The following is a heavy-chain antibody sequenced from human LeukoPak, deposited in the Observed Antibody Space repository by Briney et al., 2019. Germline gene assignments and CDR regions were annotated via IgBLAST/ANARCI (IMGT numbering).Heavy chain of an antibody. CDR2: ISDSGVST. D-gene: IGHD3-10*01. J-gene: IGHJ4*02. Sequence: PGGSLRLSCAASGFTFSNFAMSWVRQAPGKGLEWVSVISDSGVSTYYADSVKGRFTISRDNSKDTLYLQVNSLRAEDTAVYYCAREVGQFDSWGQGTLVTASS. V-gene: IGHV3-23*01. CDR1: GFTFSNFA. CDR3: AREVGQFDS.